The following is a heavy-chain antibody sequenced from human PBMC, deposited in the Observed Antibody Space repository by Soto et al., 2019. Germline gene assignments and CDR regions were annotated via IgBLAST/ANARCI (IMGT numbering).Heavy chain of an antibody. CDR3: ASGDYPLFDY. J-gene: IGHJ4*02. Sequence: SETLSLTCTVSGGSISSSSYYWGWIRQPTGKGLEWIGSIYYSGSTYYNPSLKSRVTISVDTSKNQFSLKLSSVTAADTAVYYCASGDYPLFDYWGQGTLVTVSS. V-gene: IGHV4-39*01. CDR2: IYYSGST. D-gene: IGHD4-17*01. CDR1: GGSISSSSYY.